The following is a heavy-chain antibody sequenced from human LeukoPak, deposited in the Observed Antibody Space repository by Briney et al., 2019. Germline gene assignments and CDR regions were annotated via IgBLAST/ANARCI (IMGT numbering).Heavy chain of an antibody. CDR3: AKSRDYGDEYFDY. Sequence: GGSLRLSCAASGFTFSSYWMSWVRQAPGKGLEWVANIKQDGSEKNYVGFVKGRFTISRDNAKNSLYLQMNSLRAEDTALYYCAKSRDYGDEYFDYWGQGTLVTVSS. V-gene: IGHV3-7*03. CDR2: IKQDGSEK. D-gene: IGHD4-17*01. J-gene: IGHJ4*02. CDR1: GFTFSSYW.